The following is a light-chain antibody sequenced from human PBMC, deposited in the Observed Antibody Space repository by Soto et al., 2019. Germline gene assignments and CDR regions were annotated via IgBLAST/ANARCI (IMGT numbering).Light chain of an antibody. CDR1: SSDVGIYNY. Sequence: QSALTQPPSASGSPGQSVTISCTGTSSDVGIYNYVSWYQQHPGKAPKLMIYEVSKRPSGVPDRFSGSKSGNTASLTVSGLQAEDEADYYCSSYTTTSPVLFGGGTQLTVL. J-gene: IGLJ2*01. V-gene: IGLV2-8*01. CDR3: SSYTTTSPVL. CDR2: EVS.